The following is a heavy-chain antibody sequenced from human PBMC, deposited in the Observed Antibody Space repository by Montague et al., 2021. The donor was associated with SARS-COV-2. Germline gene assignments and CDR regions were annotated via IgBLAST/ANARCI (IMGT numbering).Heavy chain of an antibody. D-gene: IGHD3-10*01. CDR1: GFTFSSYE. V-gene: IGHV3-48*03. CDR2: ISSSGSTI. CDR3: TSLFTMVRGVIPGEGYYYYGMDV. Sequence: SLRLSCAASGFTFSSYEMNWVRQAPGKGLEWVSYISSSGSTIYYXDSVMGRFTISRDNAKNSLYLQMNSLRAEDTAVYYCTSLFTMVRGVIPGEGYYYYGMDVWGQGTTVTVPS. J-gene: IGHJ6*02.